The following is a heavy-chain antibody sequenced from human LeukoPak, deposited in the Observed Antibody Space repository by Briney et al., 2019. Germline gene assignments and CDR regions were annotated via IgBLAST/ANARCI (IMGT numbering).Heavy chain of an antibody. CDR2: IYYSGST. CDR1: GGSISSGDYY. J-gene: IGHJ4*02. Sequence: SETLSLTCTVSGGSISSGDYYWSWIRQPPGKGLEWIGYIYYSGSTYYNPSLKSRVTISVDTSKNQFSLKLSSVTAADTAVYYCARPPLWELHPFDYWGQGTLVTVSS. D-gene: IGHD1-26*01. CDR3: ARPPLWELHPFDY. V-gene: IGHV4-30-4*01.